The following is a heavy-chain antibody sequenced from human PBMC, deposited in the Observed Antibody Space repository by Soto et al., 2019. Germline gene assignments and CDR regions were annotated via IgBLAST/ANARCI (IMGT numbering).Heavy chain of an antibody. V-gene: IGHV5-51*01. J-gene: IGHJ5*02. D-gene: IGHD5-12*01. CDR3: ARHAEMATINWFDP. CDR2: IYPGDSDT. CDR1: GYSFSNYW. Sequence: GESLKISCKGSGYSFSNYWIGWVRQMPGKGLEWMGIIYPGDSDTRYSPSFQGQVTISADKSISTAYLQWSSLKASDTAMYYCARHAEMATINWFDPWGQGTLVTVSS.